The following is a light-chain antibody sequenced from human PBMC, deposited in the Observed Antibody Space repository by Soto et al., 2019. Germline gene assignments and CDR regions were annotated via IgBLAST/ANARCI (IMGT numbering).Light chain of an antibody. CDR1: RSDAGGYNY. CDR2: EVS. CDR3: SSYAGSNNFVV. V-gene: IGLV2-8*01. J-gene: IGLJ2*01. Sequence: QSALAQPPSASGSPGQSVTISCTGTRSDAGGYNYVSWYQQHPGKAPKLMIYEVSKRPSGVPDRFSGSKSGTTASLTVSGLQAEDEADYYCSSYAGSNNFVVFGGGTKLTVL.